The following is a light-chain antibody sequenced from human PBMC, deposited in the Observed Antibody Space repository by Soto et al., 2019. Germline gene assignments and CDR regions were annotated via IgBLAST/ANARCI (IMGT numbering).Light chain of an antibody. Sequence: EIVMTQSPATLYVSPGERATLSCRASQSISGEFAWYQQRPGQPPRLLIYGVSTRATGVPDRFSGSGSGSDFTLTISGLQSEDFAVYYCQQGHDWPLTFGQGTRLDI. CDR3: QQGHDWPLT. J-gene: IGKJ2*01. V-gene: IGKV3-15*01. CDR2: GVS. CDR1: QSISGE.